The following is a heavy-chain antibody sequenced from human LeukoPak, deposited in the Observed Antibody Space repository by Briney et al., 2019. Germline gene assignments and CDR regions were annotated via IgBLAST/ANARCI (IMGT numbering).Heavy chain of an antibody. Sequence: GGSLRLSCAASGFTFNNAWMNWVRQAPGKGLEWVGRIKTKTDGETTDYAAPVKGRFTVSRDDSKNTLYLQMDSLKTEDTAFYYCTTAFFEGNYWGQGTLVTVSS. CDR3: TTAFFEGNY. D-gene: IGHD3-3*01. CDR2: IKTKTDGETT. J-gene: IGHJ4*02. CDR1: GFTFNNAW. V-gene: IGHV3-15*07.